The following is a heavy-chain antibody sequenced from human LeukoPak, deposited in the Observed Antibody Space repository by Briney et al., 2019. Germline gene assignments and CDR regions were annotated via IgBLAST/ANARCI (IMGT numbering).Heavy chain of an antibody. D-gene: IGHD3-22*01. Sequence: SSVKVSCKASGGTFSRSAVNWVRQAPGQGLEWMGGIIPMFRTANYAQKFRGRVTITADESTSTAYIELNSLRSEDTAVYYCARDASIHDSSSYYFLWWGQGTLVTVSS. CDR2: IIPMFRTA. CDR1: GGTFSRSA. J-gene: IGHJ4*02. CDR3: ARDASIHDSSSYYFLW. V-gene: IGHV1-69*01.